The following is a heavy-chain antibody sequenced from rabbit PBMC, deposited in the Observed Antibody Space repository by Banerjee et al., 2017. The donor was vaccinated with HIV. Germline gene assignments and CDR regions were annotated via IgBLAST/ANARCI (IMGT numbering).Heavy chain of an antibody. Sequence: QEQLEESGGDLVKPEGSLTLTCTASGFSFSSSYYMCWVRQAPGKGLEWIGCIYTGSGSTYYASWAKGRFTISKTSSTTVNLQMTSLTAADTATYFCARGYIDVSYGYNLWGPGTLVPS. CDR2: IYTGSGST. V-gene: IGHV1S45*01. CDR3: ARGYIDVSYGYNL. J-gene: IGHJ4*01. D-gene: IGHD6-1*01. CDR1: GFSFSSSYY.